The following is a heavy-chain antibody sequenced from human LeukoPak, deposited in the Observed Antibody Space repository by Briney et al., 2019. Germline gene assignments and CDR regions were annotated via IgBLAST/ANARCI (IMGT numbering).Heavy chain of an antibody. J-gene: IGHJ5*02. CDR2: INPSSGGT. CDR1: GYTFTGYY. CDR3: ARVKDAQYYYDSSGSNWFDP. D-gene: IGHD3-22*01. V-gene: IGHV1-2*02. Sequence: ASVKVSCKASGYTFTGYYMHWVRQAPGQGLEWMGWINPSSGGTNYAQKFQGRVTMTRDTSISTAYMELSRLRSDDTAVYYCARVKDAQYYYDSSGSNWFDPWGQGTLVTVSS.